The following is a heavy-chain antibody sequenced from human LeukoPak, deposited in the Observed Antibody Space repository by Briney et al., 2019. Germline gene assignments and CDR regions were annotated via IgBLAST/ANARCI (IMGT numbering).Heavy chain of an antibody. CDR3: ARGVGVTVTTSLDY. CDR1: GFTFSSYS. Sequence: GGSLRLSCAASGFTFSSYSMNWVRQAPGKGLEWVSSISSSSSYIYYADSVKGRFTISRDNAKNSLYLQMNSLRAKDTAVYYCARGVGVTVTTSLDYWGQGTLVTVSS. V-gene: IGHV3-21*01. D-gene: IGHD4-11*01. J-gene: IGHJ4*02. CDR2: ISSSSSYI.